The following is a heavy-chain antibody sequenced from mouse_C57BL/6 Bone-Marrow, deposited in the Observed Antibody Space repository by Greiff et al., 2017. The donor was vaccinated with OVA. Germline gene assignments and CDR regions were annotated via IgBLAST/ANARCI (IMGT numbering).Heavy chain of an antibody. CDR1: GYTFTSYW. V-gene: IGHV1-55*01. CDR3: ASWSYYYGSSFDY. CDR2: IYPGSGST. J-gene: IGHJ2*01. Sequence: QVQLQQPGAELVKPGASVKMSCKASGYTFTSYWITWVKQRPGQGLEWIGDIYPGSGSTNYNEKFKSKATLTVDTSSSTAYIQLSSLTSEDSAVYDCASWSYYYGSSFDYWGQGTTLTVSS. D-gene: IGHD1-1*01.